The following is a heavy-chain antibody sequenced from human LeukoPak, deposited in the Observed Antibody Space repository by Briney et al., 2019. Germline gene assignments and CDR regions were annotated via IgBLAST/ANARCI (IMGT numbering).Heavy chain of an antibody. D-gene: IGHD2-2*01. CDR1: GGTFSSYA. Sequence: ASVKVSCKASGGTFSSYAISWVRQAPGQGLEWMGRIIPIFGIANYAQKFQGRVTITADKSTSTAYMELSSLSSEDTAVYYCASHIVVVPAALYSYYGMDVWGQGTTVTVSS. V-gene: IGHV1-69*04. CDR2: IIPIFGIA. CDR3: ASHIVVVPAALYSYYGMDV. J-gene: IGHJ6*02.